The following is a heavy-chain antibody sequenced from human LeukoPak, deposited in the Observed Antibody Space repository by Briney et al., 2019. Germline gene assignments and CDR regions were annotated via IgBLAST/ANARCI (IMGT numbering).Heavy chain of an antibody. CDR2: IRSKAYGGTT. J-gene: IGHJ4*02. V-gene: IGHV3-49*04. CDR1: GFTFGDYA. D-gene: IGHD6-19*01. Sequence: PGRSLRLSCTASGFTFGDYARSWVRQAPGKGLEWVGFIRSKAYGGTTEYAASVKGRFTISRDDSKSIDYLQMNSLKTEDTAVYYCTRVTAVAGTGDYWGQGTLVTVSS. CDR3: TRVTAVAGTGDY.